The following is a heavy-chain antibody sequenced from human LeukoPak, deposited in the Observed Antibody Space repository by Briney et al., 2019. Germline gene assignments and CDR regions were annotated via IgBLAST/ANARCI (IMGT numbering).Heavy chain of an antibody. CDR1: RFIFSSYW. CDR3: AELGITMIGGV. J-gene: IGHJ6*04. CDR2: INTDGSST. D-gene: IGHD3-10*02. V-gene: IGHV3-74*01. Sequence: GGSLRLSCAASRFIFSSYWMHWVRHAPGKGLAWVSRINTDGSSTSYADSVKGRFTISRDNAKNSLYLQMNSLRAEDTAVYYCAELGITMIGGVWGKGTTVTISS.